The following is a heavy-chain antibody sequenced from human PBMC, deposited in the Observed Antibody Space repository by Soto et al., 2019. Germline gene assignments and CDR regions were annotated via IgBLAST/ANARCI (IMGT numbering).Heavy chain of an antibody. D-gene: IGHD6-13*01. CDR2: INPNSGGT. CDR1: GYTFTGYY. CDR3: ARGDSSSWYRPSFGWFDP. J-gene: IGHJ5*02. Sequence: QVPLVQSGAEVKKPGASVKVSCKASGYTFTGYYMPWVRQAPGQGLEWMGWINPNSGGTNYAQKLQGRVTMTTDTSTNTAYMELRSLRSDDTAVYYCARGDSSSWYRPSFGWFDPWGQGTLVTVSS. V-gene: IGHV1-2*02.